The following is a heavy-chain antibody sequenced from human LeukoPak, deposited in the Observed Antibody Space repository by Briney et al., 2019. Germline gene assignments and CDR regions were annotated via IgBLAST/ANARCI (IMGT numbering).Heavy chain of an antibody. CDR1: GFTFSDYA. V-gene: IGHV3-23*01. Sequence: GGSLRLSCAAPGFTFSDYAMSWVRQAPGKGPEWFSVISGSGDKTYYGDSVKGRFTVSRDNSKNTLYLQLSSLRAEDTAVYYCAIRSADYWGQGTLVTVSS. CDR2: ISGSGDKT. J-gene: IGHJ4*02. CDR3: AIRSADY.